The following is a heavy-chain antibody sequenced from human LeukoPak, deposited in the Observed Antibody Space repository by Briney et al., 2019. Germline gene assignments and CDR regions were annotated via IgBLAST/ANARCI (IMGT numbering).Heavy chain of an antibody. J-gene: IGHJ5*02. V-gene: IGHV4-34*01. D-gene: IGHD3-22*01. Sequence: SETLSLTCAVYGGSFSGYYWSWIRQPPGKGLEWIGEINHSGSTNYNPSLKSRVTISVDTSKNQFSLKLSSVTAADTAVYYCARRSYYYDSSGYYLPDNWFDPWGQGTLVTVSS. CDR2: INHSGST. CDR3: ARRSYYYDSSGYYLPDNWFDP. CDR1: GGSFSGYY.